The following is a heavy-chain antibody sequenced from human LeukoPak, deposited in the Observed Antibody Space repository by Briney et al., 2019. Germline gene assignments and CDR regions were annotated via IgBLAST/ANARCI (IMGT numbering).Heavy chain of an antibody. CDR1: GYTFTCYY. V-gene: IGHV1-2*02. D-gene: IGHD4-17*01. Sequence: GASVKVSCKASGYTFTCYYMHWVRHAPGRGLEWMGWINPNSGGTNYAQKFQGRVTMTRDTSISTAYMELSRLRSDDTAVYYCARARGPYGDDAFDIWGQGTMVTVSS. J-gene: IGHJ3*02. CDR2: INPNSGGT. CDR3: ARARGPYGDDAFDI.